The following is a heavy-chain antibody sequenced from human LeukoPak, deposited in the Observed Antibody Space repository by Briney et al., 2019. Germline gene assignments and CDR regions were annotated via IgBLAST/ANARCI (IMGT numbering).Heavy chain of an antibody. CDR2: ISYDGSNK. Sequence: GGSLRLSCAASGFTFSSYGMHRVRQAPGKGLEWVAVISYDGSNKYYADSVKGRFTISRDNSKNTLYLQMNSLRAEDTAVYYCAKDEIHYDSSGPRVPYFYYYGMDVWGQGTTVTVSS. CDR3: AKDEIHYDSSGPRVPYFYYYGMDV. CDR1: GFTFSSYG. V-gene: IGHV3-30*18. D-gene: IGHD3-22*01. J-gene: IGHJ6*02.